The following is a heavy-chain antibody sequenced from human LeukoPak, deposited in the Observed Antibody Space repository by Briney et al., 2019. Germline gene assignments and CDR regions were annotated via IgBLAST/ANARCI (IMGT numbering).Heavy chain of an antibody. CDR2: IHKDGTTT. V-gene: IGHV3-74*01. Sequence: GGSLRLSCAASGFTFRNYWMHWVRQPPGKGLVWLSRIHKDGTTTDYADSVRGRFAISRDNAKNTLHLQMNTLRAEDTAIYYCVREHEAAGNLFFDLWGRGTLVTVSS. CDR1: GFTFRNYW. J-gene: IGHJ2*01. CDR3: VREHEAAGNLFFDL. D-gene: IGHD6-13*01.